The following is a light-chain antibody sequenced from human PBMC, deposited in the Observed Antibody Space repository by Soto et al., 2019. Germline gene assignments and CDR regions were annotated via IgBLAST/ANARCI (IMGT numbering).Light chain of an antibody. J-gene: IGKJ3*01. V-gene: IGKV1-39*01. CDR3: QQSYGTPFS. Sequence: DIQMTQSPSSLSASVGDRVTITCRASQSISSHLDWYQHKPGKAPKLLIYNASSLQSGVPSRFSGSGSGTEFTLTISSLQPEDSATYYCQQSYGTPFSFGPGTKADI. CDR1: QSISSH. CDR2: NAS.